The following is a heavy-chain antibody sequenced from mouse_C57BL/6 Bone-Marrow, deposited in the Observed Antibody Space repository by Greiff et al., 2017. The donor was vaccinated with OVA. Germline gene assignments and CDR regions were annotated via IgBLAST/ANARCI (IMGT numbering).Heavy chain of an antibody. Sequence: VQLQQSGPELARPWASVKISCQAFYTFFRRVHFAFRDTNYWMQWVKQRPGQGLEWIGAINPGIGDTSYIQKFKGKATLTANKSASTAYMQLCSLTAEDSAVYYGAGSHYTGDYWGKGTTLTVAS. CDR3: AEDSAVYYGAGSHYTGDY. V-gene: IGHV1-87*01. CDR2: GQGLEWIG. CDR1: YTFFRRVH. J-gene: IGHJ2*01. D-gene: IGHD1-1*01.